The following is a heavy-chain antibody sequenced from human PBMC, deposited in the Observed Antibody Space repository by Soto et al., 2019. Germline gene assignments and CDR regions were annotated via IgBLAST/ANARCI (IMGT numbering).Heavy chain of an antibody. CDR3: ATRLFNDFWSGYSVDY. D-gene: IGHD3-3*01. J-gene: IGHJ4*02. V-gene: IGHV1-24*01. Sequence: GASVKVSCKVSGYTLTELSMHWVRQAPGKGLEWMGGFDPEDGETIYAQKFQGRVTMTEDTSTDTAYMELSSLRSEDTAVYYCATRLFNDFWSGYSVDYWGQGTLVTVSS. CDR2: FDPEDGET. CDR1: GYTLTELS.